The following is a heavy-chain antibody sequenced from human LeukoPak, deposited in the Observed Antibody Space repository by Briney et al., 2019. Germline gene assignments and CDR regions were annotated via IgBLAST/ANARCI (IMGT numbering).Heavy chain of an antibody. V-gene: IGHV3-9*01. D-gene: IGHD3-22*01. CDR2: ISWNSGSI. Sequence: PGGSLRLSCAASGFTFDDYAMHWVRQAPGKGLEWVSGISWNSGSIDYADSVKGRFTISRDNSKNTLYLQMNSLRAEDTAVYYCAREVHYYDSSGYVIDAFDIWGQGTMVTVSS. CDR1: GFTFDDYA. CDR3: AREVHYYDSSGYVIDAFDI. J-gene: IGHJ3*02.